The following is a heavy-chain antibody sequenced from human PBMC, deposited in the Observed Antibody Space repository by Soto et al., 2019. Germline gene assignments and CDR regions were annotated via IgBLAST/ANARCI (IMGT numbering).Heavy chain of an antibody. CDR2: IYWDDDK. CDR3: AHRTDYGNYFDY. D-gene: IGHD4-17*01. V-gene: IGHV2-5*02. J-gene: IGHJ4*02. CDR1: GFSLSTSGVG. Sequence: QITLKESGPTLVKPTQTLTLTCTFSGFSLSTSGVGVGWIRQPPGKALEWLALIYWDDDKRYSPSLKSRLTIPKDTSKNQVVLTMTNMDPVDTATYYCAHRTDYGNYFDYWGQGTLVTVSS.